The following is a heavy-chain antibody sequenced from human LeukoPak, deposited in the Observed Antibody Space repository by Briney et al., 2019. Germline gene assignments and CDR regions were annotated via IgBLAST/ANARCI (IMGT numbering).Heavy chain of an antibody. Sequence: GGSLRLSCAASGFTFDDYAMHWVRQAPGKGLEWVAVIWYDGSNKYYADSVKGRFTISRDNSKNTLYLQMNSLRAEDTAVYYCARDRDYGDRFDYWGQGTLVTVSS. CDR1: GFTFDDYA. CDR3: ARDRDYGDRFDY. V-gene: IGHV3-33*08. CDR2: IWYDGSNK. J-gene: IGHJ4*02. D-gene: IGHD4-17*01.